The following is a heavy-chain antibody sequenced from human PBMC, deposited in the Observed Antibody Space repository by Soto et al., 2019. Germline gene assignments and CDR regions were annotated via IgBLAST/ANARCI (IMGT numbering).Heavy chain of an antibody. CDR2: IYYSGST. D-gene: IGHD3-16*02. CDR1: GGSISRGDYY. Sequence: HVQLQESAPGLVKPSQTLSLTSTVSGGSISRGDYYWSWIRQPPGKGLEWVGYIYYSGSTYYNPSLKGRVAISVDTSKNQLSRKLSSVTAADTAVYYCASVYVWGGYRPVDYWGKGTLGTVSS. J-gene: IGHJ4*02. V-gene: IGHV4-30-4*01. CDR3: ASVYVWGGYRPVDY.